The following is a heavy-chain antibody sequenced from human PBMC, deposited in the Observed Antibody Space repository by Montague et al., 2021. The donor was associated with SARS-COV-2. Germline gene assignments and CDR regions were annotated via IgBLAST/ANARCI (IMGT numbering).Heavy chain of an antibody. J-gene: IGHJ4*02. D-gene: IGHD5-12*01. Sequence: SETLSLTCSVSGFSISSGFYWAWIRQSPGQGPEWIGTVYHSGYTXXNPSLKGRVTVSIDTSKNQFSLTVTSVTAADTAVYFCARRGYTGSDYFDYWGQGTLVTVSS. V-gene: IGHV4-38-2*01. CDR3: ARRGYTGSDYFDY. CDR2: VYHSGYT. CDR1: GFSISSGFY.